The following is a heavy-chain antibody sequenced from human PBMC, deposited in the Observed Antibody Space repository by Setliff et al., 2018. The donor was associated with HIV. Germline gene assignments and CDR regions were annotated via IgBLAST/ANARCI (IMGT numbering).Heavy chain of an antibody. CDR3: AREPEYSSPGGGMDV. V-gene: IGHV3-23*01. J-gene: IGHJ6*02. CDR2: ITGSGGSA. CDR1: GFTFRNYA. D-gene: IGHD6-6*01. Sequence: GGSLRLSCAASGFTFRNYAMSWVRQAPGKGLEWVSGITGSGGSAHHAGSVKGRFTISRDNSGNTLYLQMNRLRAEDTGVYYCAREPEYSSPGGGMDVWGQGTTVTVSS.